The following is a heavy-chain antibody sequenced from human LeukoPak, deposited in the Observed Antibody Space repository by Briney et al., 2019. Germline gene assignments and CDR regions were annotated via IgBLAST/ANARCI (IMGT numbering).Heavy chain of an antibody. Sequence: SETLSLTCTVSGGSISSYYWSWIRQPAGKGLEWIGRIYTSGSTNYNPSLKSRVTMSVDTSKNQFSLKLSSVTAADTAVYYCARGYGDYVMMDAFDIWGQGTMVTVSS. V-gene: IGHV4-4*07. J-gene: IGHJ3*02. CDR1: GGSISSYY. CDR2: IYTSGST. CDR3: ARGYGDYVMMDAFDI. D-gene: IGHD4-17*01.